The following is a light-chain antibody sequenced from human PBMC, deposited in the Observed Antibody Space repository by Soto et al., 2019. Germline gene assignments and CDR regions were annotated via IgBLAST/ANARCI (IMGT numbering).Light chain of an antibody. CDR1: QNIRSY. Sequence: DIRMTQSPSSLSASVGDRVTITCRASQNIRSYLNWYQQKPGKAPNLLIYGSSSLQSGVPSRFSGGGSGTDFTLTISSLQPDDFATYYCQQSYSTTWTFGQGTKVEIK. CDR2: GSS. CDR3: QQSYSTTWT. J-gene: IGKJ1*01. V-gene: IGKV1-39*01.